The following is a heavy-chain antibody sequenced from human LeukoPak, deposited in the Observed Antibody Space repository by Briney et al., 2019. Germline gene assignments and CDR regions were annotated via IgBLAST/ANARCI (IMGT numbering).Heavy chain of an antibody. CDR1: GYTFTTYD. Sequence: ASVKVSCKASGYTFTTYDINWVRQATGQALEWMGWMNPNSGNTGYAQKFQGRDTITRNTSISTAYMELSRLRSEDTAVYYCARPRRPVPYCSSTSCYIWFDPWGQGTLVTVSS. CDR2: MNPNSGNT. V-gene: IGHV1-8*01. D-gene: IGHD2-2*01. CDR3: ARPRRPVPYCSSTSCYIWFDP. J-gene: IGHJ5*02.